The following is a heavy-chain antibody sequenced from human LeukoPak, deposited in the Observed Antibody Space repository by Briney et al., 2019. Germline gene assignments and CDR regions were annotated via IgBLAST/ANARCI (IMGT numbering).Heavy chain of an antibody. J-gene: IGHJ5*02. CDR2: IFHSGST. CDR3: ARDHTVTTWNNWFDP. CDR1: GGSISSSSYY. V-gene: IGHV4-39*07. Sequence: SETLSLTCTVSGGSISSSSYYWGWIRLPPGKGLEWIGNIFHSGSTYYNPSLKSRVTISVDTSKNQFSLKLSSVTAADTAVYYCARDHTVTTWNNWFDPWGQGTLVTVSS. D-gene: IGHD4-11*01.